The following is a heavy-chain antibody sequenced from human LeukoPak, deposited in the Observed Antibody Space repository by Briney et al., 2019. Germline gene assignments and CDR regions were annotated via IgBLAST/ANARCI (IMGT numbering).Heavy chain of an antibody. CDR1: GFIFRNNG. CDR2: IWHDGSNQ. CDR3: ARVGLRGLVPAATATYFDY. V-gene: IGHV3-33*01. D-gene: IGHD2-2*01. Sequence: PGRSLRLSCAASGFIFRNNGMHWVRQAPGKGLEWVAVIWHDGSNQYYADSVKGRFTISRDNSKNTLYLQMNSLRAEDTAVYYCARVGLRGLVPAATATYFDYWGQGTLVTVSS. J-gene: IGHJ4*02.